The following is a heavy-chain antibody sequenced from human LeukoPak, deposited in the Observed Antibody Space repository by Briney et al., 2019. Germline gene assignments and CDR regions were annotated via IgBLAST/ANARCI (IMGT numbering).Heavy chain of an antibody. V-gene: IGHV1-18*04. CDR2: ISAYNGNT. Sequence: ASVKVSCKASGYTFTDYYMHWVRQAPGQGLEWMGWISAYNGNTNYAQKLQGRVTMTTDTSTSTAYMELRSLRSDDTAVYYCARAVSSGWYDYWGQGTLVTVSS. CDR3: ARAVSSGWYDY. D-gene: IGHD6-19*01. CDR1: GYTFTDYY. J-gene: IGHJ4*02.